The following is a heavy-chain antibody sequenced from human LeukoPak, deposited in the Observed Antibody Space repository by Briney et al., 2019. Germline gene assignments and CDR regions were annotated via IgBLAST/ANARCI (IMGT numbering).Heavy chain of an antibody. D-gene: IGHD3-16*01. Sequence: SETLSLTCTVSGGSISSSSYYWGWIRQPPGKGLEWIGSIYYSGSTNYNPSLKSRVTISVDTSKNQFSLKLSSVTAADTAVYYCARDPRGGGFDYWGQGTLVTVSS. J-gene: IGHJ4*02. CDR1: GGSISSSSYY. CDR2: IYYSGST. V-gene: IGHV4-39*07. CDR3: ARDPRGGGFDY.